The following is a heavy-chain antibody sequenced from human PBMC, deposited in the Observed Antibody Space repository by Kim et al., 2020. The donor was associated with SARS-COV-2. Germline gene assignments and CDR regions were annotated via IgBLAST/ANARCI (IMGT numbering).Heavy chain of an antibody. V-gene: IGHV7-4-1*02. CDR3: ARAGVNCSGGSCYSPRRYYYYGMDV. CDR1: GYTFTSYA. J-gene: IGHJ6*02. D-gene: IGHD2-15*01. Sequence: ASVKVSCKASGYTFTSYAMNWVRQAPGQGLEWMGWINTNTGNPTYAQGFTGRFVFSLDTSVSTAYLQISSLKAEDTAVYYCARAGVNCSGGSCYSPRRYYYYGMDVWGQGTTVTVSS. CDR2: INTNTGNP.